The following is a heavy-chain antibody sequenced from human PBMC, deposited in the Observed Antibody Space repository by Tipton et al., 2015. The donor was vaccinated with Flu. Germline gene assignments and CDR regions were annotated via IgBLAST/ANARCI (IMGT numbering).Heavy chain of an antibody. CDR3: AKVLFGWVES. CDR2: ISPSGST. D-gene: IGHD3-16*01. J-gene: IGHJ5*01. Sequence: TLSLTCTVSGGSIRSYYWSWIRQPAGKGLEWIGRISPSGSTNYNASLEGRVTMSLDTSKSQLSLRLSSATAADTATYYCAKVLFGWVESWAQGTLVTVSS. CDR1: GGSIRSYY. V-gene: IGHV4-4*07.